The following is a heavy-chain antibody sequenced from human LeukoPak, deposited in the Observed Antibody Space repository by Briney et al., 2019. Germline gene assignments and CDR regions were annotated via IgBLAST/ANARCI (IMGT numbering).Heavy chain of an antibody. CDR1: GYSFTSYW. D-gene: IGHD3-9*01. J-gene: IGHJ4*02. CDR2: IYPGDSES. CDR3: ARIDYDILTSFDY. V-gene: IGHV5-51*01. Sequence: GESLKISCKGSGYSFTSYWTGWVRQMPGKGLEWMGIIYPGDSESRYSPSFQGQVTISADKSISTAYLQWSSLKASDTAMYYCARIDYDILTSFDYWGQGTLVTVSS.